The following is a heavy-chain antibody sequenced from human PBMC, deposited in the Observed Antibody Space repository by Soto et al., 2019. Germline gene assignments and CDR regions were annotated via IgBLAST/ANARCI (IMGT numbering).Heavy chain of an antibody. J-gene: IGHJ4*02. V-gene: IGHV1-8*01. Sequence: ASVKVSCKAAGYTFTSNDINWVRQATGQGPEWMGWMNPNSGNTGYAQKFQGRITMTRNTSISTAYMELSSLTSEDTAVYYCAADNVREMATIKAFDYWGQGTLVTVSS. CDR3: AADNVREMATIKAFDY. D-gene: IGHD5-12*01. CDR2: MNPNSGNT. CDR1: GYTFTSND.